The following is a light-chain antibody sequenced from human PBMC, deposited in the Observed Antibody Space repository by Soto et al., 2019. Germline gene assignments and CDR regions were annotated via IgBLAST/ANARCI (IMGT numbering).Light chain of an antibody. J-gene: IGKJ1*01. CDR3: QQSYSTPWTT. CDR1: QSISSY. V-gene: IGKV1-39*01. Sequence: DIQMTQSPSSLSASVGDRVTITCRASQSISSYLNWYQQKPGKAPKLLIYAASSLQSGVPSRFSGSGSGPDFTLTISSLQPEDFATYYCQQSYSTPWTTFGQGTKVDIK. CDR2: AAS.